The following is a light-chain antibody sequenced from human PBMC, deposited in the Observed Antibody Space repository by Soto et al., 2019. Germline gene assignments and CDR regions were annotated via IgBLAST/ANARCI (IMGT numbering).Light chain of an antibody. J-gene: IGKJ1*01. CDR2: GAS. CDR3: QQSYSNPT. V-gene: IGKV1-39*01. CDR1: QSIGTY. Sequence: IQVTQSPSSLSSSVGDRVTITFRASQSIGTYLNWYHQKPGKAPQLLIYGASTLQSGVPSRFSASGSGTHFTLTINSLQPEDFGTYSCQQSYSNPTFGQGTKVDIK.